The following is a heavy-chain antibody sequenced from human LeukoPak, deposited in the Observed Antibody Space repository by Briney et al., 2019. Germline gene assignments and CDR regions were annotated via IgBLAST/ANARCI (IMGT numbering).Heavy chain of an antibody. CDR2: IYYSGST. Sequence: SETLSLTCTVSGGSISSYYWSWIRQPPGKGLEWIGYIYYSGSTNYNPSLKNRVTISVDTSKNQFSLKLSSVTAADTAVYYCARGVWGSGSYLSYYYYYMDVWGKGTTVTISS. CDR3: ARGVWGSGSYLSYYYYYMDV. CDR1: GGSISSYY. J-gene: IGHJ6*03. V-gene: IGHV4-59*01. D-gene: IGHD3-10*01.